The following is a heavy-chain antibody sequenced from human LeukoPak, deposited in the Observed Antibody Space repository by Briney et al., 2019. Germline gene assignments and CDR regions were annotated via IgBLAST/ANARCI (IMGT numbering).Heavy chain of an antibody. J-gene: IGHJ3*02. Sequence: SETLSLTCTVSGGSISSGSYYWSWIRQPAGKGLEWIGRIYTSGSTHYNPSLKSRVTISVDTSKNQFSLKLSSVTAADTAVYYCARDSEDGDDAFDIWGQGTMVTVSS. V-gene: IGHV4-61*02. CDR1: GGSISSGSYY. D-gene: IGHD4-17*01. CDR2: IYTSGST. CDR3: ARDSEDGDDAFDI.